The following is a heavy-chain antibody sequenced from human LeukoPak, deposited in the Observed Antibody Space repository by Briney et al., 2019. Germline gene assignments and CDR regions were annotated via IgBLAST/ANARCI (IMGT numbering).Heavy chain of an antibody. D-gene: IGHD1-26*01. J-gene: IGHJ4*02. V-gene: IGHV3-7*03. CDR1: GFTFSSYA. CDR3: ARDKVVGATIFDY. CDR2: IKQDGSEI. Sequence: GGSLRLSCAASGFTFSSYAMSWVRQAPGKGLEWVANIKQDGSEIYYVDSVKGRFTISRDNAKNSLYLQMNSLRAEDTAVYYCARDKVVGATIFDYWGQGTLVTVSS.